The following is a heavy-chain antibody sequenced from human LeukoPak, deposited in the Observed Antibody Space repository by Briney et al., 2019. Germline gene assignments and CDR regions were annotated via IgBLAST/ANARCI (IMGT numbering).Heavy chain of an antibody. J-gene: IGHJ4*02. CDR1: GFNVSNNY. CDR3: AKEYCSTTNCLGD. D-gene: IGHD2-2*01. V-gene: IGHV3-66*03. Sequence: GGSLRLSCAASGFNVSNNYMNWVRQAPGKGLEWVSVIFSSGPTYYADSVKGRFTISRDNSKNTLYLQMTSLRAEDTAVYYCAKEYCSTTNCLGDWGLGTLVTVSS. CDR2: IFSSGPT.